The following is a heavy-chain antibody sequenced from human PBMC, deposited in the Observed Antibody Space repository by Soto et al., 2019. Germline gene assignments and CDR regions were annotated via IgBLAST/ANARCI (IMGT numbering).Heavy chain of an antibody. Sequence: ASVKVSCKASGYTFTSYAMNWVRQAPGQGLEWMGIINPSGGSTSYAQKFQGRVTMTRDTSTSTVYMELSSLRSEDTAVYYCARITMVRGVSPDFDYWGQGTLVTVSS. J-gene: IGHJ4*02. CDR1: GYTFTSYA. CDR2: INPSGGST. D-gene: IGHD3-10*01. V-gene: IGHV1-46*03. CDR3: ARITMVRGVSPDFDY.